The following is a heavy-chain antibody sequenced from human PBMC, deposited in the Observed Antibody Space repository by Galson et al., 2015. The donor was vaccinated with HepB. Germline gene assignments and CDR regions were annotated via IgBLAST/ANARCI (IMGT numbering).Heavy chain of an antibody. D-gene: IGHD6-13*01. CDR2: ISKSDWPT. CDR1: GFTFSSYE. Sequence: SLRLPCAASGFTFSSYELNWVRRAPGTGLEWVSYISKSDWPTYYADSVKGRFTISRDNAKNSLYLQMNRLRAEDTAVYYCARDPGIAAAGTNVDYWGQGILVTVSS. J-gene: IGHJ4*02. V-gene: IGHV3-48*03. CDR3: ARDPGIAAAGTNVDY.